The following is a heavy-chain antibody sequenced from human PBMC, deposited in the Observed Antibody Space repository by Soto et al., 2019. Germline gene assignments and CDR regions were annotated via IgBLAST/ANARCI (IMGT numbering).Heavy chain of an antibody. J-gene: IGHJ4*02. CDR3: ARLSASSKLRGVVIN. Sequence: QVHLQESGPDLVRPSETLSLTCSFFGGSISSDNWWSWVRQTPGKGLEWIGEIYHRGNTNYNPSLKSRVTISVDKSKTQFSLKVTSVTAADTALYYCARLSASSKLRGVVINWGQGTLVTVSS. V-gene: IGHV4-4*02. D-gene: IGHD3-10*01. CDR2: IYHRGNT. CDR1: GGSISSDNW.